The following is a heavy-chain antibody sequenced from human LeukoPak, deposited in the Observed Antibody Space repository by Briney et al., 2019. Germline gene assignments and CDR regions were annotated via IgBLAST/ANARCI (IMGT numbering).Heavy chain of an antibody. CDR1: GFIFSKYA. Sequence: GSLRLSCAASGFIFSKYATNWARRSTGEGLEWVSSISSRGDNLEYADYVKGRFTTDRDKFTNNLYLQMNSLRVDDTAAYYCAKDRGGDYGYFGWFDSWGQGTQVTVSS. CDR3: AKDRGGDYGYFGWFDS. V-gene: IGHV3-23*01. CDR2: ISSRGDNL. D-gene: IGHD3-22*01. J-gene: IGHJ5*01.